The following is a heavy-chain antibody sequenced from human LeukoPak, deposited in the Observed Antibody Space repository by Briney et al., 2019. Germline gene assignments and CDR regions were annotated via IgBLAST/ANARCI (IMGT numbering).Heavy chain of an antibody. J-gene: IGHJ4*02. CDR1: GVTFSSDS. CDR3: ARVVGATSFDY. Sequence: PGGTLRLSCAASGVTFSSDSMNWGRQAPGKGLEWVSSISSSSSYIYYSDSVKDRSTHSRDKAKNSLYLQVTSLRAEDTAVYYCARVVGATSFDYWGQGTLVTVSP. V-gene: IGHV3-21*01. D-gene: IGHD1-26*01. CDR2: ISSSSSYI.